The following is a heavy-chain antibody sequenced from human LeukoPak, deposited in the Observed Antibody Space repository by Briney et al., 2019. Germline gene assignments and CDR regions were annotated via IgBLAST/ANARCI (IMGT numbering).Heavy chain of an antibody. V-gene: IGHV3-23*01. CDR1: GFTFSSYG. J-gene: IGHJ3*02. Sequence: PGGSLRLSCAASGFTFSSYGMSWVRQAPGKGLEWVSAISGSGGSTYYADSVKGRFTISRDNSKNTLYLQMNSLRAEDTAVYYCARDPSGSGYPLNAFDIWGQGTMVTVSS. CDR3: ARDPSGSGYPLNAFDI. D-gene: IGHD3-22*01. CDR2: ISGSGGST.